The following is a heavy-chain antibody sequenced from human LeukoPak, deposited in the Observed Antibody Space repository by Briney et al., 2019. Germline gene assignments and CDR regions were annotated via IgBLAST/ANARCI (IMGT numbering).Heavy chain of an antibody. Sequence: PGGSLRLSCTASGFTLSTYSMHWVRQAPGKGLEWVSYIKDDSTSIQYAGSVKGRFTVSRDNAKNSLYLQMNSLRADDTAVYYCARDRWLVKPYPRYYYYGMDVWGQGITVTVSS. CDR3: ARDRWLVKPYPRYYYYGMDV. CDR1: GFTLSTYS. J-gene: IGHJ6*02. CDR2: IKDDSTSI. D-gene: IGHD6-19*01. V-gene: IGHV3-48*01.